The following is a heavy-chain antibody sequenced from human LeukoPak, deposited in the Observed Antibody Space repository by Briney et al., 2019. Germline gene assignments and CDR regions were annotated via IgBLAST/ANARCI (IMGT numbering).Heavy chain of an antibody. Sequence: GGSLRLSCAASGFTFDDYAMHWVRQAPGKGLEWVSGISWNSGSIGYADSVKGRFTISRDNAKNSLYLQMNSLRAEDTALYYCAKDSGCGSGSYYRVFDYWGQGTLVTVSS. D-gene: IGHD3-10*01. V-gene: IGHV3-9*01. CDR2: ISWNSGSI. CDR3: AKDSGCGSGSYYRVFDY. CDR1: GFTFDDYA. J-gene: IGHJ4*02.